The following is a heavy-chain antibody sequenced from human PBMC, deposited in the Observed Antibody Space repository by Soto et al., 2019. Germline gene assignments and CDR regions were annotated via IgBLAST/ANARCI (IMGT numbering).Heavy chain of an antibody. J-gene: IGHJ4*02. V-gene: IGHV3-11*06. D-gene: IGHD6-13*01. CDR2: IVIGSDYT. CDR3: ARLRASSWYMGGYLDY. Sequence: GGSLRLSCAASGFTFSDYYMSWIRQAPGKGLEWVSYIVIGSDYTNYADSVKGRFTISRDNAKNSLYLEMNSLRVEDTAVYYCARLRASSWYMGGYLDYWGQGTLVTVSS. CDR1: GFTFSDYY.